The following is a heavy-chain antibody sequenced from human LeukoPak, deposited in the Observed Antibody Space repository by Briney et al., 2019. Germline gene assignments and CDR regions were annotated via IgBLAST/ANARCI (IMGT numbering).Heavy chain of an antibody. CDR3: AKDCKAEGQRFFDY. J-gene: IGHJ4*02. CDR1: GFTFRSYG. CDR2: VTYDGSKK. D-gene: IGHD2-15*01. V-gene: IGHV3-30*02. Sequence: GGSLRLSCAASGFTFRSYGMQWVRQAPGKGLEWVASVTYDGSKKYYVGSVKGRFSISRDNSKNTLYLQMNSLRAEDTAVYYCAKDCKAEGQRFFDYWGQGTLVTVYS.